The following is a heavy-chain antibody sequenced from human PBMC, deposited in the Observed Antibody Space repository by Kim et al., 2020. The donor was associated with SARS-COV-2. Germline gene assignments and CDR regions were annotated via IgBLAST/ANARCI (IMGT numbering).Heavy chain of an antibody. J-gene: IGHJ5*02. CDR3: ARDPLGIAAAGTGWFDP. V-gene: IGHV4-31*02. Sequence: VKSRVTLSVDTSKNQFSLKLSSVTAADTAVYYCARDPLGIAAAGTGWFDPWGQGTLVTVSS. D-gene: IGHD6-13*01.